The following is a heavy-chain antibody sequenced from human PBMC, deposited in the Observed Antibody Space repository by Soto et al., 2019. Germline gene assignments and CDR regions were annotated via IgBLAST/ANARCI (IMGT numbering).Heavy chain of an antibody. CDR3: ATAPYNWTYDWFDP. J-gene: IGHJ5*02. D-gene: IGHD1-7*01. Sequence: ASVKVSCKASGYTFTGYDMHWVRQAPGQGLEWMGWINPNSGNTDYAQKFQGRVTMTRDTSISTAYMELSRLRSDDTAVYYCATAPYNWTYDWFDPWGQGTLVTVSS. CDR2: INPNSGNT. CDR1: GYTFTGYD. V-gene: IGHV1-2*02.